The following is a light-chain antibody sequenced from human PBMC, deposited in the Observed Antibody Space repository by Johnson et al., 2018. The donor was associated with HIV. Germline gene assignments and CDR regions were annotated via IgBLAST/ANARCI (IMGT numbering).Light chain of an antibody. CDR1: SSNIGRNY. CDR2: DNN. V-gene: IGLV1-51*01. Sequence: QSVLSQPPSVSAAPGQKVTISCSGSSSNIGRNYVSWYQQLPGTAPKLLIFDNNKRTSGIPDRFSASKSGTSATLGITGLKPGDEADYYCGTWDSSLSAYVVGTGTKFTV. J-gene: IGLJ1*01. CDR3: GTWDSSLSAYV.